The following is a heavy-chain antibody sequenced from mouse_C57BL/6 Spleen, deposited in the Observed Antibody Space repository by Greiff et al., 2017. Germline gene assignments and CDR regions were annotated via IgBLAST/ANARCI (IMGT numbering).Heavy chain of an antibody. CDR3: ARKAIIYDGNYDWYFDV. CDR2: IDPNSGGT. Sequence: QVQLQQPGAELVKPGASVKLSCKASGYTFTSYWMHWVKQRPGRGLEWIGRIDPNSGGTKYNEKFKSKATLTVDKPSSTAYMQISSLTSEDSAVYYGARKAIIYDGNYDWYFDVWGTGTTVTVSS. CDR1: GYTFTSYW. D-gene: IGHD2-1*01. J-gene: IGHJ1*03. V-gene: IGHV1-72*01.